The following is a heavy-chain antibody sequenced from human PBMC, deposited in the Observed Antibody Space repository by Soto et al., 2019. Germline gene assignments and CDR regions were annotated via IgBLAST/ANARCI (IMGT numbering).Heavy chain of an antibody. D-gene: IGHD3-3*01. J-gene: IGHJ4*02. V-gene: IGHV4-59*01. Sequence: SETLSLTCTVSGGSISSYYWSWIRQPPGKGLEWIGYIYYSGSTNYNPSLKSRVTISVDTSKNQFSLKLSSVTAADTAVYYCARGRDYDFWSGYLDYWGQGTLVTVSS. CDR3: ARGRDYDFWSGYLDY. CDR1: GGSISSYY. CDR2: IYYSGST.